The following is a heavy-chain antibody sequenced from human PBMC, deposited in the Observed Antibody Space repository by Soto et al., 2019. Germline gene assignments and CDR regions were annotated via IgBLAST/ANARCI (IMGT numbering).Heavy chain of an antibody. Sequence: SVKVSCTSSGGTLKRYPISWVLQAPGQGLEWMGGLIPIFGTLNYAQKFQGRLTITADESASTVYLELSSLRSEDTAMYYCARERFSNYFDPWGQGYLVTVSS. V-gene: IGHV1-69*01. CDR2: LIPIFGTL. J-gene: IGHJ5*02. CDR1: GGTLKRYP. D-gene: IGHD2-8*01. CDR3: ARERFSNYFDP.